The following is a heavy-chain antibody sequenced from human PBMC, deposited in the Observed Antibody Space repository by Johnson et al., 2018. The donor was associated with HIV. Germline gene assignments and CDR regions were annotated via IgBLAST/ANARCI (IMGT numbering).Heavy chain of an antibody. CDR1: GFTFSSYG. CDR2: ISYDGSNK. Sequence: QVQLVESGGGVVQPGGSLRLSCAASGFTFSSYGMHWVRQAPGKGLEWVAVISYDGSNKYYADSVKGRFTISRDNSKNTLYLQMNSLRAEDTAVDYCAREFLYGDYQDAFDIWGQGTMVTVSS. J-gene: IGHJ3*02. D-gene: IGHD4-17*01. CDR3: AREFLYGDYQDAFDI. V-gene: IGHV3-30*19.